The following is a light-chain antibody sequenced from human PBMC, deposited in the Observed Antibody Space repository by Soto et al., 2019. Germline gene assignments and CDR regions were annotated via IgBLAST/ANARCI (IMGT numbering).Light chain of an antibody. Sequence: DIQMTQAPASLSAAVGDTVTITGRASQGINNYLAWYQQKPGRPPVLLIYTASTLKQWVPSRFSGSGAGTEFTLTISSLQSEDFAVYYCQQYNNWALTFVGGTNVDI. J-gene: IGKJ4*01. CDR2: TAS. CDR1: QGINNY. V-gene: IGKV1-27*01. CDR3: QQYNNWALT.